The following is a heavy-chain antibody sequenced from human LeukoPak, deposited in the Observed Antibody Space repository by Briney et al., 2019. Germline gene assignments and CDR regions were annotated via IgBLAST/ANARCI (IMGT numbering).Heavy chain of an antibody. CDR3: ASFIVVVPAAIYYGMDV. D-gene: IGHD2-2*01. CDR2: ISSSSSII. Sequence: GGSLRLSCAASGFTFSSYNMNWVRQAPGKGLEWVSYISSSSSIIYYADSVKGRFTISRDNAKNSLYLQMNSLRAEDTAVYYCASFIVVVPAAIYYGMDVWGQGTTVTVSS. V-gene: IGHV3-48*04. CDR1: GFTFSSYN. J-gene: IGHJ6*02.